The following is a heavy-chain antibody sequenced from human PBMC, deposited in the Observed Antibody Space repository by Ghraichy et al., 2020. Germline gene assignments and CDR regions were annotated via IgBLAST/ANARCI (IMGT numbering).Heavy chain of an antibody. CDR2: IYPEDSDT. Sequence: GGSLRLSCKASGVSFTRYWFGWVRQRPGKGLEWMGIIYPEDSDTRYSPSFEGQVTISADKSTSTAYLQWGSLKTSDTAMYYCARQAPYYYDSSNPYFGAYDIWGQGTMVTVSS. V-gene: IGHV5-51*01. J-gene: IGHJ3*02. CDR1: GVSFTRYW. D-gene: IGHD3-22*01. CDR3: ARQAPYYYDSSNPYFGAYDI.